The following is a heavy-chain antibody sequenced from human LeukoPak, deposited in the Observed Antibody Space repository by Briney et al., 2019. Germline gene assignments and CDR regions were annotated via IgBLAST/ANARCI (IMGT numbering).Heavy chain of an antibody. CDR2: IKQDGSEK. CDR3: AKDRAVSSSWGFDAFDI. J-gene: IGHJ3*02. CDR1: GFTFSSYW. Sequence: GGSLRLSCAASGFTFSSYWMSWVRQAPGKGLEWVANIKQDGSEKYYVDSVKGRFTISRDNAKNSLYLQMNSLRAEDTAVYYCAKDRAVSSSWGFDAFDIWGQGTMVTVSS. V-gene: IGHV3-7*01. D-gene: IGHD6-13*01.